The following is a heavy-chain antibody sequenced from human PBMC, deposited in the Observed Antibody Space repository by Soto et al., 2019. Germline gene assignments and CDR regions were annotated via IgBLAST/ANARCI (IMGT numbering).Heavy chain of an antibody. J-gene: IGHJ5*02. CDR2: IYYSGST. Sequence: SETLSLTCTVSGGSISSGGYYWSWIRQHPGKGLEWIGYIYYSGSTYYNPSLKSRVTISVGTSKNQFSLKLSSVTAADTAVYYCARDGDGYCSSTSCSNWFDPWGQGTLVTVSS. CDR3: ARDGDGYCSSTSCSNWFDP. V-gene: IGHV4-31*03. CDR1: GGSISSGGYY. D-gene: IGHD2-2*01.